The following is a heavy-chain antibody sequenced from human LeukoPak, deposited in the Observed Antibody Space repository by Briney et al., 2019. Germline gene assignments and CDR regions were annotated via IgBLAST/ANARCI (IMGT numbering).Heavy chain of an antibody. CDR1: GGSISSGDYY. D-gene: IGHD3-10*01. V-gene: IGHV4-30-4*01. Sequence: SQTLSLTCTVSGGSISSGDYYWSWIRQPPGKGLEWIGYIYYSGSTYYNPSLKSRVTISVDMSKNQFSLKLSSVTAADTAVYYCARSELLWFGRVNSGFDYWGQGTLVTVSS. J-gene: IGHJ4*02. CDR2: IYYSGST. CDR3: ARSELLWFGRVNSGFDY.